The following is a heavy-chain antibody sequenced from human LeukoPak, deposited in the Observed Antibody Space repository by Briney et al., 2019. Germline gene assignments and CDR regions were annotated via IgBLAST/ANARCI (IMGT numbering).Heavy chain of an antibody. CDR3: ARGTQSFTIFGVFLTHSDY. J-gene: IGHJ4*02. CDR1: GYTLTELS. V-gene: IGHV1-24*01. Sequence: ASVKVSCKVSGYTLTELSMHWVRQAPGKGLEWMGGFDPEDGETIYAQKFQGRVTMTEDTSTDTAYMELSSLRSEDTAVYYCARGTQSFTIFGVFLTHSDYWGQGTLVTFSS. D-gene: IGHD3-3*01. CDR2: FDPEDGET.